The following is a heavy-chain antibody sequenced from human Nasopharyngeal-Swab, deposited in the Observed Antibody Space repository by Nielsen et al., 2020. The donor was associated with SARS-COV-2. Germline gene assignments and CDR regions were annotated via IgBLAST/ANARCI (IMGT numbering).Heavy chain of an antibody. V-gene: IGHV3-48*03. CDR1: GFTFSSYE. D-gene: IGHD6-19*01. CDR3: ARGTRAVAGPTGRYFQH. CDR2: ISSSGSTI. J-gene: IGHJ1*01. Sequence: GGSLRLSCAASGFTFSSYEMNWVRQAPGKGLEWVSYISSSGSTIYYADSAKGRFTISRDNAKNSLYLQMNSLRAEDAAVYYCARGTRAVAGPTGRYFQHWGQGTLVTVSS.